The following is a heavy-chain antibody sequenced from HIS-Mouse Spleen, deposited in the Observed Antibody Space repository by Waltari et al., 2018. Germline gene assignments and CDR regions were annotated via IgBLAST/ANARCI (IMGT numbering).Heavy chain of an antibody. CDR2: ISWNSGSI. CDR3: AKEAFSSPYYYYYGMDV. D-gene: IGHD2-2*01. J-gene: IGHJ6*02. Sequence: EVLLVESGGGLVQPGRSLRLSCAASGFTFDDYAMHWVRQAPGKGLEWVSGISWNSGSIGYADSVKGRFTISRDNAKNSLYLQMNSLRAEDTALYYCAKEAFSSPYYYYYGMDVWGQGTTVTVSS. V-gene: IGHV3-9*01. CDR1: GFTFDDYA.